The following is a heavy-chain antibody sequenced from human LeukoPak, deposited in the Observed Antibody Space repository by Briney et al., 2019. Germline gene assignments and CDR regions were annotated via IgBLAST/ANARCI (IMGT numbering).Heavy chain of an antibody. CDR2: ISWNSGSI. J-gene: IGHJ5*02. CDR3: AKSPFYGSGIGVRFDP. Sequence: GGSLRLSCAASGFTFDDYAMHWVRQAPGKGLEWVSGISWNSGSIGYADSVKGRFTISRDNAKDSLYLQMNSLRAEDTALYYCAKSPFYGSGIGVRFDPWGQGTLVTVSS. D-gene: IGHD3-10*01. CDR1: GFTFDDYA. V-gene: IGHV3-9*01.